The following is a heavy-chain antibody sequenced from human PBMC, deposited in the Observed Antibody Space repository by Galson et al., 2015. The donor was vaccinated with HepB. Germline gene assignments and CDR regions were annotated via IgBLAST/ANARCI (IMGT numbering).Heavy chain of an antibody. CDR1: GGSFSGYF. CDR3: AKLSWKNYDFWSGYYLGYFDP. D-gene: IGHD3-3*01. Sequence: SETLSLTCAVSGGSFSGYFWSWLRQPPGKGLEWIGDIYSSGSTNYNPSLKSRVSISVDVSQNQFSLNLNSVTAADTAVYYCAKLSWKNYDFWSGYYLGYFDPWGQGTLVTVSS. CDR2: IYSSGST. J-gene: IGHJ5*02. V-gene: IGHV4-34*01.